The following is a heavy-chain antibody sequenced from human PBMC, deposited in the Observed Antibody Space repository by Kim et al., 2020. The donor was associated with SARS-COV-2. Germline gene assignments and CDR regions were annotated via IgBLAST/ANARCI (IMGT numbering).Heavy chain of an antibody. CDR1: GFNFSNYA. Sequence: GGSLRLSCAASGFNFSNYAMSWVRQAPGTGPEWVSATSGSGDITFYADSVKGRFTISRDNSKNTLYLQMNSLKAEDTAVYYCAKDSSRQGWLHTLWGQGTMVTVSS. V-gene: IGHV3-23*01. CDR3: AKDSSRQGWLHTL. D-gene: IGHD5-12*01. CDR2: TSGSGDIT. J-gene: IGHJ3*01.